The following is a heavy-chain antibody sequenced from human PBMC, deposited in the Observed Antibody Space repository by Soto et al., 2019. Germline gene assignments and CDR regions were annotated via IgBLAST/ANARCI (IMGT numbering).Heavy chain of an antibody. D-gene: IGHD2-15*01. J-gene: IGHJ4*02. Sequence: ASVKVSCKASGYSFKDHYMHWVRQAPGRGLEWVGIINPSGEHTNYAQQFRGRVAMTRDTSTSTAYMELRSLRSEDTAVYFCARISCKGGSCYFDFDHWGQGTLVTV. V-gene: IGHV1-46*02. CDR3: ARISCKGGSCYFDFDH. CDR1: GYSFKDHY. CDR2: INPSGEHT.